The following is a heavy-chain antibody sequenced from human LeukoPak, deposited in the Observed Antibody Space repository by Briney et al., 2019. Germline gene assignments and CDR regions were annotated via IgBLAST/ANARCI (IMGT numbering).Heavy chain of an antibody. CDR3: ARVSGAGYYYYYMDV. J-gene: IGHJ6*03. CDR2: IKQDGSEK. D-gene: IGHD1-26*01. Sequence: GGSLRLSCAASGFTFSSYWMSWVRQAPGKGLEWVANIKQDGSEKYYVDSVKGRFTISRDNAKNSLYLQMNSLRAEDTAVYYCARVSGAGYYYYYMDVWGKGTTVTVSS. CDR1: GFTFSSYW. V-gene: IGHV3-7*01.